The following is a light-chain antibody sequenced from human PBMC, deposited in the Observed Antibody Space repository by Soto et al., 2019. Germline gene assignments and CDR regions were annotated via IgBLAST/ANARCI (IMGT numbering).Light chain of an antibody. CDR3: QKYNSYAWT. J-gene: IGKJ1*01. CDR2: DAS. Sequence: DIQMTQSPSTLSASLGGRGTITYRASQSISSWLAWYQQKPGKAPKLLIYDASSLESGVPSRLSGSGSGTEFTLTISSLQPDDFATYYCQKYNSYAWTCGQGTKVDIK. CDR1: QSISSW. V-gene: IGKV1-5*01.